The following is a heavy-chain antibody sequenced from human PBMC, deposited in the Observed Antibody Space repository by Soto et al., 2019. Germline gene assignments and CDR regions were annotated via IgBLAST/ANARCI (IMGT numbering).Heavy chain of an antibody. D-gene: IGHD6-6*01. CDR1: GYSFTSYL. Sequence: PGESLKSSCQGSGYSFTSYLISCVLQMPVKVLEWLWRIDPSDSYTNYSPSFQVHATISAYNSISPAYLQWSRLKASDPAMDYVERPCRSSSCGYYGMDVWGEGTTVTIS. CDR3: ERPCRSSSCGYYGMDV. J-gene: IGHJ6*02. CDR2: IDPSDSYT. V-gene: IGHV5-10-1*01.